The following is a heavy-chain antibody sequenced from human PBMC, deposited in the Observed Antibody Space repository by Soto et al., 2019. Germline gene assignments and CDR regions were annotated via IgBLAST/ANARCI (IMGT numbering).Heavy chain of an antibody. V-gene: IGHV1-69*08. J-gene: IGHJ6*02. CDR1: GGTFSSYT. Sequence: QVQLVQSGAEVKKPGSSVKVSCKASGGTFSSYTISWVRQAPGQGLEWMGRIIPILGIANYEQKFQGRVTITANKSTSTAYMELSSLRSEDTAVYYCARDEQQLVRGHYGMDVWGQGTTVTVSS. CDR3: ARDEQQLVRGHYGMDV. CDR2: IIPILGIA. D-gene: IGHD6-13*01.